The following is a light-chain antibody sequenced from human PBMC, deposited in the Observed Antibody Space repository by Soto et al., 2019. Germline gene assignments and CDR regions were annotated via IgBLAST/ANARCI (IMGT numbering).Light chain of an antibody. J-gene: IGKJ5*01. Sequence: VLMQSPGTLSLSPGDSAALSCRVSQSVSSSYLAWYQQKPGQAPRLLIYGASSRATGIPERSSGSGSGTDFTLNISRLEPEDFAVYYCQQCNNWPPEITFGQGTRLEIK. V-gene: IGKV3D-20*02. CDR2: GAS. CDR1: QSVSSSY. CDR3: QQCNNWPPEIT.